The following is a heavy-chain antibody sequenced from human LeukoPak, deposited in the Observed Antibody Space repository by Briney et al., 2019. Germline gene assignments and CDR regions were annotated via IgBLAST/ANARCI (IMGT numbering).Heavy chain of an antibody. D-gene: IGHD4-17*01. Sequence: SETLSLTCTVSGGSISSYYWSWIRQPPGKGLEWIGYIYYSGSTNYNPSLKSRVTISVDTSKNQFSLKLSSVTAADTAVYYCARHMTTVTTRTWGYAFDIWGQGTMVTVSS. V-gene: IGHV4-59*08. CDR1: GGSISSYY. CDR3: ARHMTTVTTRTWGYAFDI. CDR2: IYYSGST. J-gene: IGHJ3*02.